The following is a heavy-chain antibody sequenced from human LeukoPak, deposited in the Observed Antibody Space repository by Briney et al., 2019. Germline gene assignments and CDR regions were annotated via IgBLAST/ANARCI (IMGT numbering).Heavy chain of an antibody. V-gene: IGHV3-23*01. CDR2: FRGSGGST. D-gene: IGHD3-10*01. Sequence: GASLSLCCAAAGFFFSSYAMSGVRMARGKGVELVSAFRGSGGSTYYAGSVKGRFTISRDTSKNTLYLQMNSLRAEDTAVYYCANPPDYFGSGSYLRTVGGFDYWGQGTLVTVSS. CDR3: ANPPDYFGSGSYLRTVGGFDY. J-gene: IGHJ4*02. CDR1: GFFFSSYA.